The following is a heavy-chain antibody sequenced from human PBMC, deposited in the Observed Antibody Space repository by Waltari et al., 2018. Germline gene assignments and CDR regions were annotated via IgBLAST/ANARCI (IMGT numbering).Heavy chain of an antibody. Sequence: QVRLVESGGGVVQPGRSVRLSCEALGFTFSHYDMYWVRQAPGKGLEWVAVIAYDGINKFYVDSAKGRFTISRDNSWNTLYLQMNSLRVEDTAVYYCAKRGSRDSSGWFPELDYWGQGALVTVFS. J-gene: IGHJ4*02. V-gene: IGHV3-30*18. CDR1: GFTFSHYD. CDR2: IAYDGINK. CDR3: AKRGSRDSSGWFPELDY. D-gene: IGHD6-19*01.